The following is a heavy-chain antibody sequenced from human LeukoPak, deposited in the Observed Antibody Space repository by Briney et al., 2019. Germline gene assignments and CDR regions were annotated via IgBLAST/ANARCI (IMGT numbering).Heavy chain of an antibody. J-gene: IGHJ5*02. V-gene: IGHV4-39*01. CDR2: IYYSGST. D-gene: IGHD2-2*01. CDR1: GGSISSSSYY. Sequence: PSETLSLTCTVFGGSISSSSYYWGWIRQPPGKGLEWIGSIYYSGSTYYNPSLKSRVTISVDTSKNQFSLKLSSVTAADTAVYYCARQTGYCSSTSCYPNWFDPWGQGTLVTVSS. CDR3: ARQTGYCSSTSCYPNWFDP.